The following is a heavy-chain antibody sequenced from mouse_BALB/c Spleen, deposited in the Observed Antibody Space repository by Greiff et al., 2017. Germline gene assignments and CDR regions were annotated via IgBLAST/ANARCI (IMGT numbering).Heavy chain of an antibody. Sequence: VQLQQSGAELVRPGTSVKVSCKASGYAFTNYLIEWVKQRPGQGLEWIGVINPGSGGTNYNEKFKGKATLTADKSSSTAYMQLSSLTSDDSAVYFCARSGYDYDPYYFDYWGQGTTLTVSS. CDR3: ARSGYDYDPYYFDY. CDR2: INPGSGGT. CDR1: GYAFTNYL. V-gene: IGHV1-54*03. D-gene: IGHD2-4*01. J-gene: IGHJ2*01.